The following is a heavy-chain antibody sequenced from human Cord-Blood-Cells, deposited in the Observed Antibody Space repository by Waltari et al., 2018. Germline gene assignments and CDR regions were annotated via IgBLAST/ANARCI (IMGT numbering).Heavy chain of an antibody. V-gene: IGHV3-9*01. J-gene: IGHJ3*02. CDR1: GFTFDDYA. CDR3: ARAGGGQYAFDI. Sequence: EVQLVESGGGLVQPGRSLRLSCAASGFTFDDYAMHWVRQAPGKGLEWVSGISWNSGRIGYADSVKGRFTISRDNAKNSLYLQMNSLRAEDTALYYCARAGGGQYAFDIWGQGTMVTVSS. D-gene: IGHD3-16*01. CDR2: ISWNSGRI.